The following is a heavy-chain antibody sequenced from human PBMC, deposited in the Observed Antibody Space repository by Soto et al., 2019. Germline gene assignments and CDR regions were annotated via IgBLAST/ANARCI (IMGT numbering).Heavy chain of an antibody. J-gene: IGHJ4*02. V-gene: IGHV3-30-3*01. CDR2: ISYDGSNK. D-gene: IGHD6-6*01. CDR3: AARIAARPDPAFDY. CDR1: GFTFSSYA. Sequence: QVQLVESGGGVVQPGRSLRLSCAASGFTFSSYAMHWVRQAPGKGLEWVAVISYDGSNKYYADSVKGRFTISRDNSKNTLYLQMNSLGAEDTAVYYCAARIAARPDPAFDYWGQGTLVTVSS.